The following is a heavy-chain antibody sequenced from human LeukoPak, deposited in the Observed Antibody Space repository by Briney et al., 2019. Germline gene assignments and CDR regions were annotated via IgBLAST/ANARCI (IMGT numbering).Heavy chain of an antibody. J-gene: IGHJ3*02. Sequence: GGSLRLSCAASGFTVSSNYMSWVRQAPGKGLEWVSVIYSGGSTYYADSVKGRFTISRDNSKNTLYLQMNSLRAEDTAVYYCARFWYSGSHGAFDIWGQGTMVTVSS. CDR1: GFTVSSNY. D-gene: IGHD1-26*01. CDR3: ARFWYSGSHGAFDI. CDR2: IYSGGST. V-gene: IGHV3-53*01.